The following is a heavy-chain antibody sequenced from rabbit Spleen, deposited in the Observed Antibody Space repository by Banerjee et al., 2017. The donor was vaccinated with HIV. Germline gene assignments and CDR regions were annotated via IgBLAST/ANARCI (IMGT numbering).Heavy chain of an antibody. V-gene: IGHV1S40*01. CDR1: GFTFSNYW. J-gene: IGHJ4*01. Sequence: QSLEESGGGLVQPEGSLTLTCTASGFTFSNYWMCWVRQAPGKGLEWIACIVVGGSGTTYYASWAKGRFTISKTSSTTVTLKMTSLTAADTATYFCARGTDTAGDGFVLWGQGTLVTVS. CDR2: IVVGGSGTT. D-gene: IGHD2-1*01. CDR3: ARGTDTAGDGFVL.